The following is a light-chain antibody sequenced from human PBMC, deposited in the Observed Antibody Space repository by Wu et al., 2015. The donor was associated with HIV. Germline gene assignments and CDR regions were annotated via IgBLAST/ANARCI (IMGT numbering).Light chain of an antibody. Sequence: DIQMTQSPSTLSASVGDTVTITCRASQSISTWLAWYQQKPGKAPNLLIYKASTLETGVPPRFSGSGSGTQFTLTINSLQPDDFATYYCQHYDYYPYTFGQGTKLEIK. V-gene: IGKV1-5*03. CDR2: KAS. J-gene: IGKJ2*01. CDR3: QHYDYYPYT. CDR1: QSISTW.